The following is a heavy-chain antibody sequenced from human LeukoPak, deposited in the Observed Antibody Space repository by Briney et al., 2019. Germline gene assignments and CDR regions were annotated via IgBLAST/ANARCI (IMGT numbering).Heavy chain of an antibody. J-gene: IGHJ4*02. CDR3: ARSVVAGSGNFDY. CDR1: GYTFTGYY. V-gene: IGHV1-2*02. D-gene: IGHD6-19*01. Sequence: ASVKVSCKASGYTFTGYYMHWVRQAPGQGLEWMEWINPNSGGTKTAQTFQGRVTMTRDTSISTAYMELSRLRSDDTAVYFCARSVVAGSGNFDYWGQGTLVTVSS. CDR2: INPNSGGT.